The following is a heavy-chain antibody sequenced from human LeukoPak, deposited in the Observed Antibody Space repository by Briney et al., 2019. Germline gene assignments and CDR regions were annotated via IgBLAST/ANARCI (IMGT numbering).Heavy chain of an antibody. CDR3: ARDRKGNGSGSYYIRAFDI. D-gene: IGHD3-10*01. V-gene: IGHV4-4*07. Sequence: PSETLSLACTVSGGSISSYYWSWIRQPAGKGLEWIGRIYTNGSTNYNPSLKSRVTMSVDTSKNQFSLKLSSVTAADTAVYYCARDRKGNGSGSYYIRAFDIWGQGTMVTVSS. J-gene: IGHJ3*02. CDR1: GGSISSYY. CDR2: IYTNGST.